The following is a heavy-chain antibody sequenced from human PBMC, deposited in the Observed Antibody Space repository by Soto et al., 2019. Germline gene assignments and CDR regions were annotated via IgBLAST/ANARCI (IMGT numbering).Heavy chain of an antibody. CDR2: ICGKNGNT. D-gene: IGHD2-15*01. V-gene: IGHV1-18*04. CDR3: ARVSSSIVVVPDYGMDV. CDR1: GYTFISHG. Sequence: VQLVQSGVEVKKPGASVKVSCKASGYTFISHGISWVRQAPGQGLEWMGWICGKNGNTNYAQKLQGRVTLTTDTSTSTAYMELRSQRSDDTAVYYCARVSSSIVVVPDYGMDVWGQGTTVTVSS. J-gene: IGHJ6*02.